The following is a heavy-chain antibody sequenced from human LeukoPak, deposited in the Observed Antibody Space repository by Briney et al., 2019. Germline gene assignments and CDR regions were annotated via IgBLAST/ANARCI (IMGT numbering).Heavy chain of an antibody. CDR3: AKGNWNSYPGWFDP. J-gene: IGHJ5*02. V-gene: IGHV3-23*01. Sequence: HPGGSLRLSCAASGFSFSSYAMSWVRQAPGKGLQWVSAIGASGTTTWYADSVKGRFTISRDNSKNTLYVQMNSLRAEDTAVYYCAKGNWNSYPGWFDPWGQGTLVTVSS. D-gene: IGHD1-1*01. CDR1: GFSFSSYA. CDR2: IGASGTTT.